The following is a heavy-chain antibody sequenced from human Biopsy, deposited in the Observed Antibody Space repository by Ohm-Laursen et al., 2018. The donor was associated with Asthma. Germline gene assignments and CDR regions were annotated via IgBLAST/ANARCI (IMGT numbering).Heavy chain of an antibody. CDR1: GYTFISYA. Sequence: GSSVKVSCNASGYTFISYAIHWVRQAPGQRPEWMGWINAGNGNTKYSQKFQGRVTITRDTSASTAYMELSSLRSEDTAVYYCARTYYDFLTGQVIDAFAIWGQGTMVTVSS. V-gene: IGHV1-3*01. CDR3: ARTYYDFLTGQVIDAFAI. J-gene: IGHJ3*02. CDR2: INAGNGNT. D-gene: IGHD3-9*01.